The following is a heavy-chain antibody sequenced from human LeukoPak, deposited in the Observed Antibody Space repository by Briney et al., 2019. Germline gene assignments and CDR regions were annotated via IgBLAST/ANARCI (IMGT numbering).Heavy chain of an antibody. J-gene: IGHJ4*02. CDR3: ARGATVVVFSL. Sequence: PSETLSLTCTVSGGSISSYYWSWIRQPPGKGLEWIGYIYYSGSTNYNPSLKSRVTISVDTSKNQFSLKLSSVTAADTAVYYCARGATVVVFSLWGQGTLVTVSS. V-gene: IGHV4-59*08. CDR1: GGSISSYY. D-gene: IGHD3-22*01. CDR2: IYYSGST.